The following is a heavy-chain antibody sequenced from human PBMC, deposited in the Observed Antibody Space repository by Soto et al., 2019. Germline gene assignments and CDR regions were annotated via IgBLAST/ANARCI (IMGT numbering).Heavy chain of an antibody. CDR2: IGGSGGTT. D-gene: IGHD1-20*01. CDR3: SVYNWNHRALDC. V-gene: IGHV3-23*01. CDR1: GFTFSNYA. Sequence: GGSLRLSCAASGFTFSNYAMTWVRQAPGKGLEWVSTIGGSGGTTNYADSVKGRFTISRXXXXXXXXXXXXXXXAEDXXXXYCSVYNWNHRALDCWGQGTLVTVSS. J-gene: IGHJ4*02.